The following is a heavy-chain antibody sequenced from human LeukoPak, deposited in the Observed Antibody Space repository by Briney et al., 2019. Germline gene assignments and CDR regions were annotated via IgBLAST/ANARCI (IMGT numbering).Heavy chain of an antibody. Sequence: ASVKVSCKASGYTFTGYYMHWVRQAPGQGLEWMGWINSNSGGTNYAQKFQGRVTMTRDTSISTAYMELSRLRSDDTAVYYCAKGRATRSYYYYYYMDVWGKGTTVTISS. CDR2: INSNSGGT. V-gene: IGHV1-2*02. CDR1: GYTFTGYY. J-gene: IGHJ6*03. D-gene: IGHD1-26*01. CDR3: AKGRATRSYYYYYYMDV.